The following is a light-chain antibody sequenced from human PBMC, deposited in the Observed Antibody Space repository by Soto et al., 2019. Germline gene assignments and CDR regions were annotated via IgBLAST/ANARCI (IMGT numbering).Light chain of an antibody. CDR1: QSVDNW. V-gene: IGKV1-12*01. Sequence: DIQLTQSPSSVSASVGDSVTITCRASQSVDNWLAWYQQKPGKDPKLLLYSTSSLQSGVPSRFSGSGSGNSFPLTISGLQPEDFAIYYCQQSNTFPFTFGQGTRLDIK. CDR3: QQSNTFPFT. CDR2: STS. J-gene: IGKJ5*01.